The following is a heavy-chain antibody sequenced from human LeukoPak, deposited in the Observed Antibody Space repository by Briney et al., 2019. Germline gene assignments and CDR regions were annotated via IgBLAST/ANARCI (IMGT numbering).Heavy chain of an antibody. CDR3: ARAPREWLLGYHFEC. V-gene: IGHV3-7*01. CDR1: GFTFSSYW. Sequence: GGSLRLSCAASGFTFSSYWMSWVRQAPGKGLEWVANIKHDGSEKYYVDSVKGRFAISRDNGKNSLYLQMNSLRVEDMAVYYCARAPREWLLGYHFECWGQGTLVIVSS. J-gene: IGHJ4*02. CDR2: IKHDGSEK. D-gene: IGHD3-3*01.